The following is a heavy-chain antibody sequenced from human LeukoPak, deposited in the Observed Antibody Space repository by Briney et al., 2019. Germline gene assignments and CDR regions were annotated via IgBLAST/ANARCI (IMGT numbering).Heavy chain of an antibody. CDR2: VRFDGGDT. D-gene: IGHD4-17*01. Sequence: GSLRLSCAASGFTFSSHGIHWLRQPPGKGLEWVAFVRFDGGDTKYADSVKGRLTISRDKFRNTLYLHMNSLRADDTAVYYCAKDPNGDYIGAFDIWGQGTMVTVSS. V-gene: IGHV3-30*02. J-gene: IGHJ3*02. CDR3: AKDPNGDYIGAFDI. CDR1: GFTFSSHG.